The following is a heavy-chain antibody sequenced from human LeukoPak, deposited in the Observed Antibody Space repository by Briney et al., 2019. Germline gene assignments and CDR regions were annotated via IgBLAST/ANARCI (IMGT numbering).Heavy chain of an antibody. D-gene: IGHD1-1*01. CDR1: GFTFSSYG. V-gene: IGHV3-21*01. CDR2: ISSSSSYI. Sequence: GGSLRLSCAASGFTFSSYGMNWVRQAPGKGLEWVSSISSSSSYIYYADSVKGRFTISRDNAKNSLYLQMNSLRAEDTAVYYCAREGTGRYYYYYYIDVWGKGTTVTISS. CDR3: AREGTGRYYYYYYIDV. J-gene: IGHJ6*03.